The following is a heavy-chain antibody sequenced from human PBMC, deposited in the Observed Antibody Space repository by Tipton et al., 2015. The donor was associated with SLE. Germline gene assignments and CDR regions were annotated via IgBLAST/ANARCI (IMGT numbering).Heavy chain of an antibody. D-gene: IGHD2-2*02. Sequence: SLRLSCAASGFTFSSYDMHWVRQATGKGLEWVSAIGTAGDPYYPGSVKGRFTISRENAKNSLYLQMNSLRAGDTAVYYCARSRVPAAIWYFDLWGRGTLVTVSS. J-gene: IGHJ2*01. CDR2: IGTAGDP. CDR1: GFTFSSYD. CDR3: ARSRVPAAIWYFDL. V-gene: IGHV3-13*05.